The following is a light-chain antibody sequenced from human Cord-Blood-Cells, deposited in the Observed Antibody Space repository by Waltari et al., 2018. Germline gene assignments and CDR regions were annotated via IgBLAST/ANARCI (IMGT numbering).Light chain of an antibody. J-gene: IGKJ2*01. V-gene: IGKV1-39*01. CDR1: KSSSSY. Sequence: IQMTQAPSLLSASVGDRVPITCRPSKSSSSYLNWYQKKPPKAPKLLIYAASSLQSRVPTSFSSRGSGSDVTLTICSLQPEEVAAYYCQQSYSTPYTFGQGTKLEIK. CDR2: AAS. CDR3: QQSYSTPYT.